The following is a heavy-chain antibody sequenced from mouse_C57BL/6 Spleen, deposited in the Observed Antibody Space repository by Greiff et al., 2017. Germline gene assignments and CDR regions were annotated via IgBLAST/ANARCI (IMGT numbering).Heavy chain of an antibody. CDR2: IYPSDSET. D-gene: IGHD1-1*01. Sequence: QVQLQQPGAELVRPGSSVKLSCKASGYTFTSYWMDWVKQRPGQGLEWIGNIYPSDSETHYNQKFKDKATLTVDKSSSTAYMQISSLTSEGSAVYYCARSYYGSSYAWFTYWGQGTLVTVSA. V-gene: IGHV1-61*01. CDR3: ARSYYGSSYAWFTY. J-gene: IGHJ3*01. CDR1: GYTFTSYW.